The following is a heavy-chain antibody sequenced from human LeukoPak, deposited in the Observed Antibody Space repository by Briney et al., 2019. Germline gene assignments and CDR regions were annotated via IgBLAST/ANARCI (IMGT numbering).Heavy chain of an antibody. J-gene: IGHJ4*02. D-gene: IGHD6-13*01. V-gene: IGHV3-30-3*01. Sequence: GRSLRLSCAASGFTFSSYAMHWVRQAPGRGLEWVAVISYDGSNKYYADSVKGRFTISRDNSKNTLYLQMNSLRAEDTAVYYCARAFAGSLDYWGRGTLVTVSS. CDR2: ISYDGSNK. CDR3: ARAFAGSLDY. CDR1: GFTFSSYA.